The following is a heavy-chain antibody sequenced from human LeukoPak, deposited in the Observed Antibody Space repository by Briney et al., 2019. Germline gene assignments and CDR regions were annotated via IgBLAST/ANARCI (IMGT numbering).Heavy chain of an antibody. J-gene: IGHJ3*02. Sequence: PGGSLRLSCGAWGFTFDDYAMLCVRDAPGGAVECVSGLSWNSGSIGYADSVKGRFTISRDNAKNSLYLQMNSLRAEDMALYYCAKSIAVTIFGVVTPDAFDIWGQGTMVTVSS. CDR1: GFTFDDYA. D-gene: IGHD3-3*01. V-gene: IGHV3-9*03. CDR3: AKSIAVTIFGVVTPDAFDI. CDR2: LSWNSGSI.